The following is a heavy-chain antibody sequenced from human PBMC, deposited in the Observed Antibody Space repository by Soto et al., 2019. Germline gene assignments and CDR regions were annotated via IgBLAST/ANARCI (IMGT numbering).Heavy chain of an antibody. D-gene: IGHD6-6*01. Sequence: SQTLSLTCAISGDSVSSNSAAWNWIRQSPSRGLEWLGRTYYRSKWYNDYAVSVKSRITINPDTSKNQFSLQLDSVTPEDTAVYYCSRVAARATTASYYYYYGMDVWGQGTTVTVSS. CDR1: GDSVSSNSAA. CDR3: SRVAARATTASYYYYYGMDV. CDR2: TYYRSKWYN. V-gene: IGHV6-1*01. J-gene: IGHJ6*02.